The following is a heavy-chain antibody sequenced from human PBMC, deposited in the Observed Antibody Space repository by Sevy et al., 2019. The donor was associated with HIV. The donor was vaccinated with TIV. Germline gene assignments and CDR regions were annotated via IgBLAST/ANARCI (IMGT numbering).Heavy chain of an antibody. J-gene: IGHJ4*02. D-gene: IGHD6-13*01. CDR3: AKNTAAAGAGGFDY. CDR1: RFIFNDYG. CDR2: IQYDGNDK. V-gene: IGHV3-30*02. Sequence: GESLKISCAASRFIFNDYGMHWVRQAPGKGLEWVAFIQYDGNDKYYADSMRGRFTISRDNSKNMLFLQMNSLRSEDTAMYYCAKNTAAAGAGGFDYWGQGTLLTVSS.